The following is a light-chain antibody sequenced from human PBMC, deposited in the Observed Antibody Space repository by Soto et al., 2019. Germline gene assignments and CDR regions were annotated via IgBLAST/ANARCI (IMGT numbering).Light chain of an antibody. J-gene: IGLJ1*01. Sequence: QSALTQPRSVSGSPGQAVTISCTGTSSDVGSYDHVSWYQQHPGKAPKLMIYDVSKRPSGVPDRFSGSKSGNTASLTISGLQAEDEADYYCCSYAGSYTLGVFGTGTKVTVL. CDR3: CSYAGSYTLGV. CDR1: SSDVGSYDH. V-gene: IGLV2-11*01. CDR2: DVS.